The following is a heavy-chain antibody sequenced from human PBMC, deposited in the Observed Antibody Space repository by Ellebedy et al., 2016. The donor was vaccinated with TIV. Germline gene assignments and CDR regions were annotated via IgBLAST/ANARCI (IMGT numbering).Heavy chain of an antibody. CDR2: ISSSTSYI. J-gene: IGHJ6*03. CDR3: GMDRINGYYYYYMDV. V-gene: IGHV3-21*01. CDR1: GFTFSTYS. D-gene: IGHD1-14*01. Sequence: PGGSLRLSCAASGFTFSTYSLNWVRQVPGKGLEWVSSISSSTSYIDYADSGKGRFTISRDNAKNSLYLQMNSLRAEDTAVYYCGMDRINGYYYYYMDVWGKGTTVTVSS.